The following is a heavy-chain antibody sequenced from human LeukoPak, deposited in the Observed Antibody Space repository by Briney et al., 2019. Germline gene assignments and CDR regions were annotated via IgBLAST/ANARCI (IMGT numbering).Heavy chain of an antibody. CDR3: ARAAVVLPAPMLGLAGAFDI. J-gene: IGHJ3*02. D-gene: IGHD2-2*01. V-gene: IGHV4-39*07. CDR1: GGSISSSSSY. CDR2: IYYSAST. Sequence: PSETLSLTCTVSGGSISSSSSYWGWIRQPPGKGLEWIGTIYYSASTYYNPSLKSRVTISVDTSKNQFSLKLSSVTAADTAVYYCARAAVVLPAPMLGLAGAFDIWGQGTMVTVSS.